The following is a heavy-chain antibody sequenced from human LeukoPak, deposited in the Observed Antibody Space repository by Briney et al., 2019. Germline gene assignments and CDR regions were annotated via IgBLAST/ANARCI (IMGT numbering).Heavy chain of an antibody. CDR3: AISEADCGGDCYSPFDY. D-gene: IGHD2-21*02. CDR2: IYYNGNT. V-gene: IGHV4-59*08. J-gene: IGHJ4*02. CDR1: GASISSYY. Sequence: PSETLSLTCTVSGASISSYYWSWIRQPPGKGLEWIGYIYYNGNTNYNPSLMSRVTISVDSSKNQFSLKLSSVTAVDTAVYYCAISEADCGGDCYSPFDYWGQGTLVTVSS.